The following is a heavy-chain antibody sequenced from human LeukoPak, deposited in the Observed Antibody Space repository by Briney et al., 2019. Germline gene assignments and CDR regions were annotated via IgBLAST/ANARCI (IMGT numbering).Heavy chain of an antibody. CDR2: IYTSGST. CDR3: ARGGVGATTHAFDI. V-gene: IGHV4-4*07. J-gene: IGHJ3*02. D-gene: IGHD1-26*01. CDR1: GGSISSYY. Sequence: SETLSLTCTVSGGSISSYYWSWIRQPAGKGLEWIGRIYTSGSTNYNPSLKSRVTISVDTSKNQFSLKLSSVTAADTAVYYCARGGVGATTHAFDIWGQGTMVTVSS.